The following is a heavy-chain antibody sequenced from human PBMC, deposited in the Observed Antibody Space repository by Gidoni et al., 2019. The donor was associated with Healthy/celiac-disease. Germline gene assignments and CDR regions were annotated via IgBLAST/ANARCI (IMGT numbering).Heavy chain of an antibody. D-gene: IGHD6-19*01. CDR2: ISGSGGST. J-gene: IGHJ5*02. Sequence: EVQLVESGGGLVQPGGSLRLSCAASGFTFSSYAMSWVRQAPGKGLEWVSAISGSGGSTYYADSVKGRFTISRDNSKNTLYLQMNSLRAEDTAVYYCAKDGMGIAVAGTGFDLWGQGTLVTVSS. V-gene: IGHV3-23*04. CDR3: AKDGMGIAVAGTGFDL. CDR1: GFTFSSYA.